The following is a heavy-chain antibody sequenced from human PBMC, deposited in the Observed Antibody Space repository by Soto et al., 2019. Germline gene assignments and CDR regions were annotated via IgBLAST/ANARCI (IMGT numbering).Heavy chain of an antibody. V-gene: IGHV3-30*18. J-gene: IGHJ4*02. CDR3: AKDHYYDFWSGYYYYFDF. CDR1: GFTFSSYG. D-gene: IGHD3-3*01. CDR2: ISYDGSNK. Sequence: PGGSLRLSCAASGFTFSSYGMHWVRQAPGKGLEWVAVISYDGSNKYYADSVKGRFTISRDNSKNTLYLQMNSLRAEDTAVYYCAKDHYYDFWSGYYYYFDFWGPGTLVTVSS.